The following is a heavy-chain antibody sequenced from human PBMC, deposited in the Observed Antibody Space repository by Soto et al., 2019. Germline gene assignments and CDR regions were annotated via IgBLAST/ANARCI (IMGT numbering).Heavy chain of an antibody. CDR3: AKGDNLGPKTGYAFDP. CDR1: GDSITSIYH. V-gene: IGHV6-1*01. J-gene: IGHJ5*02. Sequence: PSETLCLTCAVSGDSITSIYHWNWIRQAPARGLEWLGRTYFRSKWYNDYAVSVKSRIIINPDTSNNQFSLQLNSVTPEDTAVYFCAKGDNLGPKTGYAFDPWGQGIMVTVSS. D-gene: IGHD5-12*01. CDR2: TYFRSKWYN.